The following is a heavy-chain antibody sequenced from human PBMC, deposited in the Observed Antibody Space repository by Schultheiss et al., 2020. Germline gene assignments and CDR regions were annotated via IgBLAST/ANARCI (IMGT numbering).Heavy chain of an antibody. V-gene: IGHV3-7*01. J-gene: IGHJ4*02. Sequence: GGSLRLSCAASGFTFSSYWMSWVRQAPGKGLEWVANIKQDGSEKYYVDSVKGRFTISRDNSKNTLYLQMNSLRAEDTAVYYCAKDSSLSGYSYGAFDYWGQGTLVTVSS. CDR1: GFTFSSYW. CDR3: AKDSSLSGYSYGAFDY. CDR2: IKQDGSEK. D-gene: IGHD5-18*01.